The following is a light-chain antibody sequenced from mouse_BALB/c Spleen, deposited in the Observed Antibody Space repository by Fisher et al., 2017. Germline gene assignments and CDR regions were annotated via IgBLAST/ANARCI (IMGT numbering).Light chain of an antibody. V-gene: IGKV4-55*01. CDR1: SSVSY. J-gene: IGKJ2*01. Sequence: IVMTQSPAIMSASPGEKVTMTCSASSSVSYMYWYQQKPGSSPRLLIYDTSNLASGVPARFSGSGSGTSYSLTISRMEAEDAATYYCQQWSSYPYTFGGGTKLEIK. CDR3: QQWSSYPYT. CDR2: DTS.